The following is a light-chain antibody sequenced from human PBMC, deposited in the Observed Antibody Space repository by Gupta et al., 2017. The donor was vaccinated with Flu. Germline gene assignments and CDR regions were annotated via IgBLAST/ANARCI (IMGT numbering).Light chain of an antibody. CDR1: QRVSSSY. CDR2: GAS. Sequence: DIVFPQSPATLSLSPGERGTLSCRASQRVSSSYLAWYQQRPGQALRLLLYGASNRATGVPDRFSGSGSGTDFTLTISRLEPGDVAVYYCQLFGSSPRFTFGPGTKVEIE. V-gene: IGKV3-20*01. CDR3: QLFGSSPRFT. J-gene: IGKJ3*01.